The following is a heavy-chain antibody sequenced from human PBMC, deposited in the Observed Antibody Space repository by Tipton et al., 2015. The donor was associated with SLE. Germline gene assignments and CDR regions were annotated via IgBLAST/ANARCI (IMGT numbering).Heavy chain of an antibody. CDR1: GGSISSSSYY. J-gene: IGHJ4*02. D-gene: IGHD3-22*01. Sequence: TLTLTCTVSGGSISSSSYYWGWIRQPPGKGLEWIGTIYCSGGTFYNPSLKSRVTISVDTSKSQFSLKLSSVTAADTAVYYCARRPGSGYYYNFDYWGQGTLVTVSS. V-gene: IGHV4-39*07. CDR2: IYCSGGT. CDR3: ARRPGSGYYYNFDY.